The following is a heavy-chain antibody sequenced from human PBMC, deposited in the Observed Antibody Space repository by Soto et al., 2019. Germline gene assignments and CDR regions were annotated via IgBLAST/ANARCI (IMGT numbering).Heavy chain of an antibody. V-gene: IGHV4-34*01. Sequence: SETLSLNCAVYGGSFSGYYWSWIRQPPGKGLEWIGEINHSGSTNYNPSLKSRVTISVDTSKNQFSLKLSSVTAADTAVYYCARGYYYGSGSYYSRSYYYYYGMDVWGQGTTVTVSS. D-gene: IGHD3-10*01. CDR2: INHSGST. CDR1: GGSFSGYY. CDR3: ARGYYYGSGSYYSRSYYYYYGMDV. J-gene: IGHJ6*02.